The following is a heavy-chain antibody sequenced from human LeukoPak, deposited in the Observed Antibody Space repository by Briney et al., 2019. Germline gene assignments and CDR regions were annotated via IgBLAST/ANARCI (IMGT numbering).Heavy chain of an antibody. Sequence: ASVKVSCKVSGYTFTDYYMHWVQQAPGKGLEWMGLVDPEDGETIYAEKFQVRVTITEDTSTDTAYMELSSLRSEDTAVYYCATDLLTGDDWYFDLWGRGTLVTVSS. CDR3: ATDLLTGDDWYFDL. D-gene: IGHD7-27*01. CDR1: GYTFTDYY. J-gene: IGHJ2*01. V-gene: IGHV1-69-2*01. CDR2: VDPEDGET.